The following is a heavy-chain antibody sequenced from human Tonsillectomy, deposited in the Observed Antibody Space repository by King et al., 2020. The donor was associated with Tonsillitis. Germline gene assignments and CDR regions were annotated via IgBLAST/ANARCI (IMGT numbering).Heavy chain of an antibody. D-gene: IGHD6-19*01. CDR3: ARAADYYNSGWSYFDY. CDR1: GFTVSNNY. V-gene: IGHV3-53*01. J-gene: IGHJ4*02. Sequence: QLVQSGGGLIQPGGSLRLSCAASGFTVSNNYMSWVRQAPGKGLEWVSVIYSGGGTYYADSVKGRFTISRDNSKNTLYLQMNSQRAEDTAVYYCARAADYYNSGWSYFDYWGQGTLVTVSS. CDR2: IYSGGGT.